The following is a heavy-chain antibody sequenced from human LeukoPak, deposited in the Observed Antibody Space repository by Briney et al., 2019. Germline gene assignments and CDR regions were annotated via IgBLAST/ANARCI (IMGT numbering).Heavy chain of an antibody. CDR2: ISSRSSAI. V-gene: IGHV3-48*01. D-gene: IGHD6-19*01. Sequence: GGSLRLSCAASGFTLSDYHINWVRQAPGKGLEWISYISSRSSAIYYADSVKGRFAISRDTAKDSVYLHMSSLRAEDTAVYYCAKVQGSGCYFNWFDPWGQGTLVTVSS. J-gene: IGHJ5*02. CDR1: GFTLSDYH. CDR3: AKVQGSGCYFNWFDP.